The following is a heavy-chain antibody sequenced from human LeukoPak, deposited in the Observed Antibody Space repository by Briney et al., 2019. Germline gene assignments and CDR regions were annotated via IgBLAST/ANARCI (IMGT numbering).Heavy chain of an antibody. D-gene: IGHD1-26*01. J-gene: IGHJ5*02. V-gene: IGHV3-43*02. CDR1: GFTLDDYA. CDR3: AKGVRSGTYYNCFDP. CDR2: ISGDGDST. Sequence: PGGSLRLSCVASGFTLDDYALHWVRQAPGKGLEWISRISGDGDSTYYADSVKGRFTISRDNSKNSLYLQMSSLRAEDTALYYCAKGVRSGTYYNCFDPWGQGTLVTVSS.